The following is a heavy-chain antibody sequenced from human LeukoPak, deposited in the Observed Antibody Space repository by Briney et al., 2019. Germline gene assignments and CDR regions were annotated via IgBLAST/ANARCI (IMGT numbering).Heavy chain of an antibody. CDR1: GFTFSSHS. J-gene: IGHJ4*02. CDR2: ISSAGSTT. CDR3: AREVRGANAGYSSGWYGV. V-gene: IGHV3-48*01. D-gene: IGHD6-19*01. Sequence: PGGSLRLSCAASGFTFSSHSMNWVRQAPGKGLEWVSYISSAGSTTYYADSVKGRFTISRDNSKNTLYLQMNSLRAEDTAVYYCAREVRGANAGYSSGWYGVWGQGTLVTVSS.